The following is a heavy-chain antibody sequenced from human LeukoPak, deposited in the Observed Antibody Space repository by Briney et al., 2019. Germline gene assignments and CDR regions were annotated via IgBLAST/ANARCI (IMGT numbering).Heavy chain of an antibody. J-gene: IGHJ4*02. Sequence: SETLSLTCTVSGVSISSYSWSWIRQPPGKGLEWIGYIYYSGSTNYNPSLKSRVTISVDTSKNQFSLKLSSVTAADTAVYYCARGGGPIAAAGMDYWGQGTLVTVSS. CDR3: ARGGGPIAAAGMDY. D-gene: IGHD6-13*01. CDR2: IYYSGST. V-gene: IGHV4-59*01. CDR1: GVSISSYS.